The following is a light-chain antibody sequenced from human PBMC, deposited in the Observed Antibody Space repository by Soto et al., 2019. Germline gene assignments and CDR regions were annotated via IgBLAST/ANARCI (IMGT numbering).Light chain of an antibody. CDR1: SSNIGSNY. J-gene: IGLJ1*01. Sequence: QSALTQPPSASGTPGQRVTISCSGSSSNIGSNYVYWYQQLPGTAPKLLIYRNNQRPSGVPDRFSGSKSGTSASLAISGLRSEDEADYSCAAWDDSLRGPLYVFGPGTKVTVL. CDR3: AAWDDSLRGPLYV. CDR2: RNN. V-gene: IGLV1-47*01.